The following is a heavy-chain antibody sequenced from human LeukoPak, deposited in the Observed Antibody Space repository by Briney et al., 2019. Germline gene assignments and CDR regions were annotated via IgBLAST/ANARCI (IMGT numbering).Heavy chain of an antibody. Sequence: SETLSLTCTVSGGSISSYYWSWIRQPPGKGLEWFGYIYYSGSTNYNPSLKSRVTISVDTSKNQFSLNLSSVTAADTAVYYCARGNGGYYYYGMDVWGQGTTVAVSS. D-gene: IGHD4-23*01. CDR2: IYYSGST. CDR3: ARGNGGYYYYGMDV. CDR1: GGSISSYY. J-gene: IGHJ6*02. V-gene: IGHV4-59*01.